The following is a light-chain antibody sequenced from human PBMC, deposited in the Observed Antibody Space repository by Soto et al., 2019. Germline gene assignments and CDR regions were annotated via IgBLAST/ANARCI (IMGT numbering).Light chain of an antibody. J-gene: IGLJ1*01. Sequence: QSLLTQPASVSGSPGQSITISCTGTSSDVGGYNYVSWYQQHPGKAPKLMIFDVNNRPSGISNRFSGSKSGNTASLTISGLQAEDEADYYCSSYTSSSTLGVFGTGTKVT. CDR1: SSDVGGYNY. V-gene: IGLV2-14*01. CDR3: SSYTSSSTLGV. CDR2: DVN.